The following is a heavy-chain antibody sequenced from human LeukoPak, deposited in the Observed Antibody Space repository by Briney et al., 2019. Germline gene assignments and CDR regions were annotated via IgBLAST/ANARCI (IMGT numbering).Heavy chain of an antibody. CDR2: ISAYNGNT. CDR3: ARALEGWFGGTNHIDY. V-gene: IGHV1-18*01. Sequence: GASVKVSCKASGYTFTSITINWVRQAPGQGLEWMGWISAYNGNTNYAQKLQGRVTMTTDTSTSTAYMELRSLRSDDTAVYYCARALEGWFGGTNHIDYWGQGTLVTVSS. J-gene: IGHJ4*02. D-gene: IGHD3-10*01. CDR1: GYTFTSIT.